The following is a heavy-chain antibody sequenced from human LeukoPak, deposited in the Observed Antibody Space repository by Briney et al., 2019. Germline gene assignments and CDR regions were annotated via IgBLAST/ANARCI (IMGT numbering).Heavy chain of an antibody. CDR3: AREGSIYYYDSSGYLGY. CDR2: IYSGGIT. D-gene: IGHD3-22*01. J-gene: IGHJ4*02. CDR1: GDSTSSGAYY. V-gene: IGHV4-61*02. Sequence: SQTLSLXCTVSGDSTSSGAYYWSWIRQPAGKGLEWIGRIYSGGITNYNPSLKSRVTISVDTSKNQFSLKLSSVTAADTAVYYCAREGSIYYYDSSGYLGYWGQGTLVTVSS.